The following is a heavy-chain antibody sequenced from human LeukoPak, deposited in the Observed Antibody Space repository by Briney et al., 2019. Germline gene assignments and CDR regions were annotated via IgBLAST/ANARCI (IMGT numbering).Heavy chain of an antibody. Sequence: PGGSLRLSCAASGFTFSNAWMSWVRQAPGKGLEWVGRIKSKNDGGTTDCAAPVKGRFTISRDDSKNTVYLQMNSLKTEDTAVYYCATESSGSGYFDYWSQGTLVTVSS. J-gene: IGHJ4*02. CDR1: GFTFSNAW. V-gene: IGHV3-15*01. D-gene: IGHD2-15*01. CDR2: IKSKNDGGTT. CDR3: ATESSGSGYFDY.